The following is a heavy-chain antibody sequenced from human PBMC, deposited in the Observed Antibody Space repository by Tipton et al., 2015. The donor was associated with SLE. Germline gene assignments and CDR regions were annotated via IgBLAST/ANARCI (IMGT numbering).Heavy chain of an antibody. Sequence: TLSLTCTVSGGSISSSSYYWGWIRQPPGKGLEWIGSIYYSGSTYYNPSPKSRVTISVDTSKNQFSLKLSSVTAADTAVYYCARVGAGATSGAFDIWGQGTMVTVSS. CDR3: ARVGAGATSGAFDI. V-gene: IGHV4-39*01. CDR2: IYYSGST. CDR1: GGSISSSSYY. J-gene: IGHJ3*02. D-gene: IGHD1-26*01.